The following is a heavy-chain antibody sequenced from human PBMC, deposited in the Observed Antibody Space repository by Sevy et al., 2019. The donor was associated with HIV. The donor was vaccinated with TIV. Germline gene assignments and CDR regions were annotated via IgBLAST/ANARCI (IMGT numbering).Heavy chain of an antibody. V-gene: IGHV4-31*03. D-gene: IGHD2-2*01. CDR1: GGSISSDGYY. Sequence: SETLSLTCTVSGGSISSDGYYWSWIRRHPGKGLEWIGYIYYNGNSDYNPSLKSRVAISVDTSKNQFSLRLSSVTAADTAVYYCARDSCTSPSCQHWGYYALDVWGQGTTVTVSS. CDR2: IYYNGNS. J-gene: IGHJ6*02. CDR3: ARDSCTSPSCQHWGYYALDV.